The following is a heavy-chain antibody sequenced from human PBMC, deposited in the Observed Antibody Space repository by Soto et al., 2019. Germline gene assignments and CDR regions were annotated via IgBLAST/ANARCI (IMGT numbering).Heavy chain of an antibody. CDR2: IYPGDSDT. CDR3: ASTVQYSSDRKTYYYYGMDV. J-gene: IGHJ6*02. D-gene: IGHD6-25*01. Sequence: PGESLKISCKGSGYSFTSYWIGWVRQMPGKGLEWMGIIYPGDSDTRYSPSFQGQVTISADKSISTAYLQWSSLKASDTAMYYCASTVQYSSDRKTYYYYGMDVWGQGTTVTVSS. V-gene: IGHV5-51*01. CDR1: GYSFTSYW.